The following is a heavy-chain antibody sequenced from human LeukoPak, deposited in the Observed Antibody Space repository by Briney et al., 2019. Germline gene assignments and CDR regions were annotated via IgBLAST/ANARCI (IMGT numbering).Heavy chain of an antibody. V-gene: IGHV3-7*03. Sequence: GGSLRLSCAASGFTFSSYWMSWVRQAPGKGLEWVANIKQDGSEKYYVDSVKGRFTISRDNAKNSLYLQMNSLRAEDTAVYYCAKEAYCGGDCSHPRFDPWGQGTLVTVSS. J-gene: IGHJ5*02. CDR1: GFTFSSYW. CDR2: IKQDGSEK. CDR3: AKEAYCGGDCSHPRFDP. D-gene: IGHD2-21*02.